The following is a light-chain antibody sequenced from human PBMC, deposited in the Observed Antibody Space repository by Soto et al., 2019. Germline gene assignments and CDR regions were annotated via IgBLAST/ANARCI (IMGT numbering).Light chain of an antibody. V-gene: IGKV4-1*01. CDR1: QTLLYSSNNTNY. J-gene: IGKJ2*01. CDR2: CAS. Sequence: EIVMTQSPASLAVSLGAKSTITCKSSQTLLYSSNNTNYLAWYQQRPGQPPKLITYCASTRESGVPDRFRGTGSGTEFSLTISSLQAEDVAVYYCQQCFGPPYTFGQGTKLEIK. CDR3: QQCFGPPYT.